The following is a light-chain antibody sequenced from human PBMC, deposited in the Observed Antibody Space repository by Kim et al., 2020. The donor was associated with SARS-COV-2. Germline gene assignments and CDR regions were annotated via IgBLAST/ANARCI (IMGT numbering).Light chain of an antibody. V-gene: IGLV2-14*03. J-gene: IGLJ3*02. CDR1: SSDVGGYNY. Sequence: GKAITISRTGTSSDVGGYNYVSWYQQHPGKAPKLMIYDVSNRPSGVSNRFSGSKSGNTASLTISGLQAEDEADYYCSSYTSSSTWVFGGGTKLTVL. CDR3: SSYTSSSTWV. CDR2: DVS.